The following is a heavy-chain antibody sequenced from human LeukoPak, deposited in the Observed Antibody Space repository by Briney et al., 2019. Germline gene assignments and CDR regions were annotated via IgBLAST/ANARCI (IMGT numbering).Heavy chain of an antibody. CDR1: GGSISSSNW. Sequence: SGTLSLTCAVSGGSISSSNWWNWVRQPPGKGLEWIGEISHGGSTNYNPSLRSRVTISVDKSKNQFSLKLSTVTAADTAMYYCASGIAAAGLDDYWGQGTLVTVSS. J-gene: IGHJ4*02. CDR3: ASGIAAAGLDDY. D-gene: IGHD6-13*01. V-gene: IGHV4-4*02. CDR2: ISHGGST.